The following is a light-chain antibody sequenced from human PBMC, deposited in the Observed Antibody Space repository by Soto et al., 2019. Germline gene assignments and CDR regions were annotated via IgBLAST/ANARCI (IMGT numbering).Light chain of an antibody. CDR1: QRINRR. CDR2: DAS. CDR3: QQYNSYPWT. Sequence: EIQMTHSPSTLSASVVDIVTITCRASQRINRRLAWYQQKPGKAPNLLIYDASTLESGVPARFSGGDSGTEFTLTISSLQPDDFTTFYCQQYNSYPWTFGQGTKVDIK. V-gene: IGKV1-5*01. J-gene: IGKJ1*01.